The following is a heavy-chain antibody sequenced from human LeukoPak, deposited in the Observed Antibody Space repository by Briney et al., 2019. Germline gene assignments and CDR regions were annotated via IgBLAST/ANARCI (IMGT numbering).Heavy chain of an antibody. V-gene: IGHV4-39*07. D-gene: IGHD2-15*01. CDR2: IYYSGST. CDR1: GGSISSSSYY. J-gene: IGHJ5*02. Sequence: SETLSLTCTVSGGSISSSSYYWGWIRRPPGKGLEWIGSIYYSGSTYYNPSLKSRVTISVDTSKNQFSLKLSSVTAADTAVYYCARERVVGGSCYPWGQGTLVTVSS. CDR3: ARERVVGGSCYP.